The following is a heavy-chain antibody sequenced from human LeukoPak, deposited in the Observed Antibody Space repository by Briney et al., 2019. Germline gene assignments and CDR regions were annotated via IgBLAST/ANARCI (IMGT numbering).Heavy chain of an antibody. J-gene: IGHJ4*02. V-gene: IGHV3-48*03. CDR1: RFTLSTYE. CDR3: ARSYPYGDYRNFDY. D-gene: IGHD4-17*01. Sequence: GGSLRLSCVASRFTLSTYEMNGVRQAPGKGLEWISYITASGSTIYYADSVKGRFTISRDNAKNSLYLQMNSLRAEDTAVYYCARSYPYGDYRNFDYWGQGALVTVSS. CDR2: ITASGSTI.